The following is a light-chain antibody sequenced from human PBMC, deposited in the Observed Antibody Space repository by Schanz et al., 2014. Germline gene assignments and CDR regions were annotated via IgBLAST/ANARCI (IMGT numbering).Light chain of an antibody. Sequence: QSVLTQPASVSGSPGQSITISCTGTSSDVGGYNYVSWYQHHPGKAPKLMIYEGTKRPSGVSNRFSASKSGNTASLTISRLQAEDEADYYCCSYTSSSTRVFGGGTKLTVL. CDR3: CSYTSSSTRV. V-gene: IGLV2-14*01. CDR2: EGT. J-gene: IGLJ3*02. CDR1: SSDVGGYNY.